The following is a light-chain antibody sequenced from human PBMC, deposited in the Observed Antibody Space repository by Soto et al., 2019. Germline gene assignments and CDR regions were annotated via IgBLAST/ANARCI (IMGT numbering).Light chain of an antibody. CDR2: AAS. V-gene: IGKV1-27*01. Sequence: DIEMTQSPSSLSASVGDRVTITCRASQGISNYLAWYQQKPGQVPKLLIYAASTLQSGVPSRFSGSGSGTDFTLTISSLQPEDVGSYYCQKYNSGPPVPFGPGTKVDIK. J-gene: IGKJ3*01. CDR1: QGISNY. CDR3: QKYNSGPPVP.